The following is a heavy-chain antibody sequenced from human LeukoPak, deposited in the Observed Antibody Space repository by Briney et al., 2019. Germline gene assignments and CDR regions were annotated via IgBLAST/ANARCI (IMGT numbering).Heavy chain of an antibody. CDR2: ISDSGSST. J-gene: IGHJ4*02. D-gene: IGHD1-14*01. V-gene: IGHV3-23*01. Sequence: PGGSLRLSCAASGFTVSSNYMSWVRQAPGKGLEWVSSISDSGSSTNYADSVKGRFNMSRDNSKNTLYLQMNSLRAEDTAVYYCAKLIGQEGATGDYWGQGTLVTVSS. CDR3: AKLIGQEGATGDY. CDR1: GFTVSSNY.